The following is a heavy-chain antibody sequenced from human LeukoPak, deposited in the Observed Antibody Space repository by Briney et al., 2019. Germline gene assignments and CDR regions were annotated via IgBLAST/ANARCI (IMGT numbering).Heavy chain of an antibody. Sequence: SETLSLTCSVYGGSFSGYYWSWIRQPPGKGLEWSGEINHSASTNYNPSLKSRVTISVDTSKNQFSLKLSSVTAADTAVYYCARGYYFDCWGQGTLVTVSS. CDR2: INHSAST. V-gene: IGHV4-34*01. CDR3: ARGYYFDC. J-gene: IGHJ4*02. D-gene: IGHD3-10*01. CDR1: GGSFSGYY.